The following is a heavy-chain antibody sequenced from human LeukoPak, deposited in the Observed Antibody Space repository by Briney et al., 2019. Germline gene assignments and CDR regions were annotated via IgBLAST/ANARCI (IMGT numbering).Heavy chain of an antibody. Sequence: PGGSLRLSCAASGFTFSSYSMNWVRQAPGKGLEWVSSISSSSSYIYHADSVKGRFTISRDNAKNSLYLQMNSLRAEDTAVYYCAVVVVTANFDLWGRGTLVTVSS. CDR3: AVVVVTANFDL. CDR2: ISSSSSYI. CDR1: GFTFSSYS. J-gene: IGHJ2*01. D-gene: IGHD2-21*02. V-gene: IGHV3-21*01.